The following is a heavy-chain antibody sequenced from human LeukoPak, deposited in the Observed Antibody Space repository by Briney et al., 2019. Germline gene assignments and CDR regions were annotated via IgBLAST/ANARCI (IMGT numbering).Heavy chain of an antibody. CDR3: ATRILGYGDYFDY. J-gene: IGHJ4*02. Sequence: GASVKVSCKASGYTFTSYGISWARQAPGQGLEWMGWISAYSGNTNYAQKLQGRVTMTTDTSTSTAYMELRSLRSDDTAVYYCATRILGYGDYFDYWGQGTLVAVSS. CDR1: GYTFTSYG. V-gene: IGHV1-18*01. D-gene: IGHD4-17*01. CDR2: ISAYSGNT.